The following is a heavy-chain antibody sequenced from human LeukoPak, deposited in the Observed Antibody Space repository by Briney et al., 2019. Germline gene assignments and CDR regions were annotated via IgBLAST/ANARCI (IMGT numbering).Heavy chain of an antibody. D-gene: IGHD6-13*01. J-gene: IGHJ4*02. Sequence: GXLRLSCAASGFTFSSYAMSWVRQAPGKGLEGVSAISGSGGSTYYADSVKGRFTISRDNSKNTLYLQMNSLRAEDTAVYYCARGREQQLATYYFDYWGQGTLVTVSS. CDR3: ARGREQQLATYYFDY. V-gene: IGHV3-23*01. CDR2: ISGSGGST. CDR1: GFTFSSYA.